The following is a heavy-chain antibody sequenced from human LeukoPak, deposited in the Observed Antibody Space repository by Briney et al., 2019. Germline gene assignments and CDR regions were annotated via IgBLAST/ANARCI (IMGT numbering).Heavy chain of an antibody. J-gene: IGHJ4*02. CDR3: TTGIRGD. V-gene: IGHV3-15*04. Sequence: GGSLRLSCAASGLTFRNTAMNWVRQAPGKGLEWVGRIASKTDGGTTDYAAPVKGRFTISRDDSKNTLFLQMNSLKTEDTAVYYCTTGIRGDCGQGTLVTVSS. CDR2: IASKTDGGTT. CDR1: GLTFRNTA.